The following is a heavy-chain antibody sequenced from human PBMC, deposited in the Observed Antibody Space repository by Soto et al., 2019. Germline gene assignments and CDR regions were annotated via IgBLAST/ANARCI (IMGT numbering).Heavy chain of an antibody. CDR3: ARGRGSLHCSSTSCLGFYYGMDV. J-gene: IGHJ6*02. D-gene: IGHD2-2*01. V-gene: IGHV3-30-3*01. CDR2: ISYDGSNK. CDR1: GFTFSSYA. Sequence: QVQLVESGGGVVQPGRSLRLSCAASGFTFSSYAMHWVRQAPGKGLEWVAVISYDGSNKYYADSVKGRFTISRDNSKNTLYLQMNSLRAEDTAVYYCARGRGSLHCSSTSCLGFYYGMDVWGQGTTVTVSS.